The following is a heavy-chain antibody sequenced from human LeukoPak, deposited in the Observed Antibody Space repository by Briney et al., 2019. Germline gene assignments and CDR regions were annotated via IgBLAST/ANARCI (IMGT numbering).Heavy chain of an antibody. J-gene: IGHJ3*02. CDR2: FDPEDGET. Sequence: ASVKVSCKVSGYTLTELSMHWVRQAPGKGLEWMGGFDPEDGETIYAQKSQGRVTMTEDTSTDTAYMELSSLRSEDTAVYYCATSRIAVAGGAFDIWGQGTMVTVSS. CDR3: ATSRIAVAGGAFDI. V-gene: IGHV1-24*01. D-gene: IGHD6-19*01. CDR1: GYTLTELS.